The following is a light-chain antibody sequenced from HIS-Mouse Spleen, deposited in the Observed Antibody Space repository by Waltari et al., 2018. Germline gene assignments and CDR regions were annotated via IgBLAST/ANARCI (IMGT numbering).Light chain of an antibody. J-gene: IGLJ3*02. CDR1: SSAVGSYNL. V-gene: IGLV2-23*01. CDR2: EGS. Sequence: QSALTQPASVSGSPGQSITISCPGTSSAVGSYNLVSLYQQHPGKAPKLMIYEGSKRPSGVSNRFSGSKSGNTASLTISGLQAEDEADYYCCSYAGSSTYWVFGGGTKLTVL. CDR3: CSYAGSSTYWV.